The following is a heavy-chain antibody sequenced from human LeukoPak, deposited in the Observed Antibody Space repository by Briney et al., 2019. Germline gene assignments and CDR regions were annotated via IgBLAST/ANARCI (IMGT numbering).Heavy chain of an antibody. CDR3: TRDRSPLEDIVVVPAARSYYYYMDV. V-gene: IGHV3-49*03. CDR1: GFTFSNAW. D-gene: IGHD2-2*01. Sequence: GGSLRLSCAASGFTFSNAWMSWFRQAPGKGLEWVGFIRSKAYGGTTEYAASVKGRFTISRDDSKSIAYLQMNSLKTEDTAVYYCTRDRSPLEDIVVVPAARSYYYYMDVWGKGTTVTVSS. J-gene: IGHJ6*03. CDR2: IRSKAYGGTT.